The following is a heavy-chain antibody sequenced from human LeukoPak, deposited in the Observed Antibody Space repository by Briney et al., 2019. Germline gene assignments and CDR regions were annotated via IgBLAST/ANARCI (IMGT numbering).Heavy chain of an antibody. CDR3: ATAPYDSIGIFDY. V-gene: IGHV3-43D*03. Sequence: GGSLRLSCAASGFTFDDYAMHWVRQAPGKGLECVSLISWDGDSTYYSDSVKGRFTISRDNNKNSLYLQMNSLRTEDTALYYCATAPYDSIGIFDYWGQGTLVTVSS. J-gene: IGHJ4*02. CDR2: ISWDGDST. CDR1: GFTFDDYA. D-gene: IGHD3-22*01.